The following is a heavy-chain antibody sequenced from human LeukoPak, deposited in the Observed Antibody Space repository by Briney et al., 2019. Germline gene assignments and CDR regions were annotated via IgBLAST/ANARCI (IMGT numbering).Heavy chain of an antibody. Sequence: GGSLRLSCTASGFTFGDYAMSWVRQAPGKGLEWVGFIRSKVYGGTTEYAASVKGRFTISRDDSKSIAYLQMNSLKTEDTAVYYCTRVPFRNRDSGYDFHYWGQGTLVTVSS. V-gene: IGHV3-49*04. CDR1: GFTFGDYA. CDR2: IRSKVYGGTT. D-gene: IGHD5-12*01. CDR3: TRVPFRNRDSGYDFHY. J-gene: IGHJ4*02.